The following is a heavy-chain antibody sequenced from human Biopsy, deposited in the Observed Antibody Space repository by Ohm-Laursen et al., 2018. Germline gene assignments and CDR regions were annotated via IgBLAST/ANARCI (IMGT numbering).Heavy chain of an antibody. CDR1: GGSLSSYY. D-gene: IGHD3-22*01. CDR3: AAYYYDSSGYFYAFHY. CDR2: VSYSGNT. J-gene: IGHJ4*02. V-gene: IGHV4-59*08. Sequence: PSQTLSLTCTVSGGSLSSYYWSWIRQPLGKGLEWIGYVSYSGNTKYNPSLKSRVIISADTSKNQFSLKLSSVTAADTAMYYCAAYYYDSSGYFYAFHYWGQGTLVTVSS.